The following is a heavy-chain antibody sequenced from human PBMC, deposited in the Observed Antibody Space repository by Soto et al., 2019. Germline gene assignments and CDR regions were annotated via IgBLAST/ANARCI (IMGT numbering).Heavy chain of an antibody. CDR1: GASFTNAW. D-gene: IGHD2-15*01. V-gene: IGHV3-15*01. Sequence: EVQLVESGGGLVKPGESLRLSCEASGASFTNAWMNCVRQAPGKGLEWVGRIKTRIDSATTDYAAPVTGRFTISRDDSKNTLYLQMDSLKTEDTAVYYCTTEDPSLLRGLESWGQGTLVTVSS. J-gene: IGHJ4*02. CDR2: IKTRIDSATT. CDR3: TTEDPSLLRGLES.